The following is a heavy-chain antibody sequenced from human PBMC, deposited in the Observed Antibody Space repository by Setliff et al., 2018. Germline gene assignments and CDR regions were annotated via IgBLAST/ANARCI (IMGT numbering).Heavy chain of an antibody. D-gene: IGHD6-6*01. V-gene: IGHV4-39*07. Sequence: PSETLSLTCTVSGGSISSSSYYWGWIRQPPGKGLEWIGSIYYSGSTYYNPSLKSRVTISVDTSKNQLSLRLSSVTAADTAVYYCARVSQLVVLSLYYYYGMDVWGQGTTVTVSS. J-gene: IGHJ6*02. CDR2: IYYSGST. CDR1: GGSISSSSYY. CDR3: ARVSQLVVLSLYYYYGMDV.